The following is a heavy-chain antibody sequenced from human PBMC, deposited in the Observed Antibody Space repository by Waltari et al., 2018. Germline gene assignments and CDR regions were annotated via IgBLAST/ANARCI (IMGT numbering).Heavy chain of an antibody. CDR2: IRGNNGQT. V-gene: IGHV1-18*01. D-gene: IGHD3-3*01. CDR3: ARERHRLMEEGYLMALDP. CDR1: GYTFSDYG. J-gene: IGHJ5*02. Sequence: QVQLVQSGAEVKKPGASVKVSCKASGYTFSDYGISWVRQAPGQGLEGMGWIRGNNGQTNHAQQFQCRLIMTKDTSTTTVDMELTYLTSDDTAGYYCARERHRLMEEGYLMALDPWGQGTLVTVSS.